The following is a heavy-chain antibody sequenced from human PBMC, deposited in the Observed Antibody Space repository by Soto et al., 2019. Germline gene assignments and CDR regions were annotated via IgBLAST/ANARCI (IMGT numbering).Heavy chain of an antibody. CDR2: IYHTGNT. CDR1: GGSISSGGYS. CDR3: ARVDAVSTRYYFYY. Sequence: QLQLQEPGSGLVKPSQTLSLTCAVSGGSISSGGYSWSWIRQPPGMGMEWIGYIYHTGNTYYNPSLRSRVTISVDRSKNHFSLRLNSVTAADTAVYYCARVDAVSTRYYFYYWGQGTLVTVSS. D-gene: IGHD4-17*01. J-gene: IGHJ4*02. V-gene: IGHV4-30-2*01.